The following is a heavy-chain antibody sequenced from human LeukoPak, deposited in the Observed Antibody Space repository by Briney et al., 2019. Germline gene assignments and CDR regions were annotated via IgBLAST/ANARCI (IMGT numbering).Heavy chain of an antibody. V-gene: IGHV3-30-3*01. CDR3: AKDGEASYYYDSSGYHLDY. J-gene: IGHJ4*02. Sequence: PGGSLRLSCAASGFTFSSYAMHWVRQAPGKGLEWVAVISYDGSNKYYADSVKGRFTISRDNSKNTLYLQMNSLRAEDTAVYYCAKDGEASYYYDSSGYHLDYWGQGTLVTVSS. CDR1: GFTFSSYA. CDR2: ISYDGSNK. D-gene: IGHD3-22*01.